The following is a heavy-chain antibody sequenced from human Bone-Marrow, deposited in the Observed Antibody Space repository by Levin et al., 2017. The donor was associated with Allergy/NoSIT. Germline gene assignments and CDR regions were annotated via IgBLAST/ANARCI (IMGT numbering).Heavy chain of an antibody. V-gene: IGHV4-59*01. J-gene: IGHJ5*02. CDR1: GGSISSYY. CDR3: ARVRGGYSGYDWENWFDP. D-gene: IGHD5-12*01. Sequence: SETLSLTCTVSGGSISSYYWSWIRQPPGKGLEWIGYIYYSGSTNYNPSLKSRVTISVDTSKNQFSLKLSSVTAADTAVYYCARVRGGYSGYDWENWFDPWGQGTLVTVSS. CDR2: IYYSGST.